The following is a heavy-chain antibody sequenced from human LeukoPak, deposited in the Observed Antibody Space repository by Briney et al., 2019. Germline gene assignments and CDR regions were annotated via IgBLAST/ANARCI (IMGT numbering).Heavy chain of an antibody. CDR2: IYLSGSAI. J-gene: IGHJ5*02. Sequence: GESLKISCKGSRYSFTSYWIGWVRQMPGRGLEWMGLIYLSGSAIVYSPSFEGQVTISADKSTNTAYLHWSGLEASDTALYFCGSAIHGTTWFDPWGQGTLVTVSP. CDR3: GSAIHGTTWFDP. CDR1: RYSFTSYW. V-gene: IGHV5-51*01. D-gene: IGHD1-1*01.